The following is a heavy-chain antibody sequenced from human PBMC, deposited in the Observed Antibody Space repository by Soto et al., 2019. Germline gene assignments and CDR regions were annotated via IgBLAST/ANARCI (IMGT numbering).Heavy chain of an antibody. CDR3: ATERGPTYYFDY. D-gene: IGHD2-21*01. J-gene: IGHJ4*02. V-gene: IGHV3-53*01. Sequence: GESLKISCAASGFTVSSKYMSWVRQAPGKGLEWVSVIYSDGSTYYADSVKGRFTISRDNSKNTLYLQMNSLRAEDTAVYYCATERGPTYYFDYWGQGTLVTVSS. CDR2: IYSDGST. CDR1: GFTVSSKY.